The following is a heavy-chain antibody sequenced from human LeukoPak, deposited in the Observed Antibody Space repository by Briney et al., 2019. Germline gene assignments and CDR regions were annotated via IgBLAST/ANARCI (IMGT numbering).Heavy chain of an antibody. CDR1: GYTLTELS. CDR3: AGGLWQWLVG. CDR2: INPSGGST. V-gene: IGHV1-46*01. Sequence: ASVKVSCKVSGYTLTELSMHWVRQAPGKGLEWMGIINPSGGSTSYAQKFQGRVTMTRDTSTSTVYMELSSLRSEDTAVYYCAGGLWQWLVGWGQGTLVTVSS. D-gene: IGHD6-19*01. J-gene: IGHJ4*02.